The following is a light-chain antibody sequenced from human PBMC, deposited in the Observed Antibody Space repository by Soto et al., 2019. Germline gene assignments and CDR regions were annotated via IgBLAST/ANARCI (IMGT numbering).Light chain of an antibody. CDR1: QSISTY. Sequence: DIQMNQSPSSLSASVGDRFTITCRASQSISTYLNWCQQKPGRAPKLLIYLTSTLQSGVPSRFSGCGSGIDLTLNSSSLQPEDFATCYCHQSYTTPCTVAQGTKVDVK. CDR2: LTS. V-gene: IGKV1-39*01. CDR3: HQSYTTPCT. J-gene: IGKJ1*01.